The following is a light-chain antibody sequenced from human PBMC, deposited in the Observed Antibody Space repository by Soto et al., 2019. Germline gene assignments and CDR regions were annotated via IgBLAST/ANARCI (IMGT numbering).Light chain of an antibody. CDR2: EVS. J-gene: IGLJ2*01. CDR3: SSYAGSNNFGV. Sequence: QSALTQPPSASGSPGQSVTISCTGTSSDVGGYNYVSWYQQHPGKAPKLMIYEVSKRPSGVPDRFSGSKSGNTASLTVSGLQAEDEADYYCSSYAGSNNFGVFGVGTKVTAL. CDR1: SSDVGGYNY. V-gene: IGLV2-8*01.